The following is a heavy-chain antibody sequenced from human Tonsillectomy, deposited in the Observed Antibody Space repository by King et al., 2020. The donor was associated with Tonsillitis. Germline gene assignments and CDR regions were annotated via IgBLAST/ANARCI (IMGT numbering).Heavy chain of an antibody. J-gene: IGHJ4*02. Sequence: DVQLVESGGGLVKPGGSLRLSCAASGFSFSNAWMNWVRQAPGKGLEWVGRIKSKTDDGTTDYAAPVKGRFTISRDDSKNTLYLQMNSLKTEDTAVYYCTTDPDYYDSSGTGYWGQGALVSVSS. D-gene: IGHD3-22*01. V-gene: IGHV3-15*07. CDR3: TTDPDYYDSSGTGY. CDR1: GFSFSNAW. CDR2: IKSKTDDGTT.